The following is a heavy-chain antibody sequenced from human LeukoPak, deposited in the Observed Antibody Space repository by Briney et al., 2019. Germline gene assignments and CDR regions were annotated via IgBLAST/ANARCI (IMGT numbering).Heavy chain of an antibody. Sequence: SETLSLTCTVSGGSISSSSYCWGWIRQPPGKGLEWIGSIYYSGSTYYNPSLKSRVTISVDTSKNQFSLKLSSVAAADTAVYYCARGYGDYGGYWGQGTLVTVSS. J-gene: IGHJ4*02. V-gene: IGHV4-39*01. CDR1: GGSISSSSYC. CDR3: ARGYGDYGGY. D-gene: IGHD4-17*01. CDR2: IYYSGST.